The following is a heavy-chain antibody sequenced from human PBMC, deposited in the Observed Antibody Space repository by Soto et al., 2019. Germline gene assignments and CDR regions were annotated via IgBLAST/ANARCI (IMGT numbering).Heavy chain of an antibody. V-gene: IGHV3-23*01. CDR1: GFTFSSYS. CDR2: ISGSGGST. J-gene: IGHJ6*02. D-gene: IGHD1-26*01. CDR3: AGMVGSGSYYYYYYYGMDV. Sequence: GGSLRLSCAASGFTFSSYSMNWIRQAPGKGLEWVSSISGSGGSTYYADSVKGRFTISRDNSKNTLYLQMNSLRAEDTAVYYCAGMVGSGSYYYYYYYGMDVWGQGTTVTVSS.